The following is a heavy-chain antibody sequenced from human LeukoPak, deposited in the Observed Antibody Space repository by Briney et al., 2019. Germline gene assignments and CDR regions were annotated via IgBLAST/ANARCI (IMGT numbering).Heavy chain of an antibody. CDR3: AKDLHPNYYDSSGYLFIDY. D-gene: IGHD3-22*01. CDR1: GFTFSSYA. CDR2: ISGSGGST. J-gene: IGHJ4*01. Sequence: GGSLRLSCAASGFTFSSYAMSWVRQAPGKGLEWVSAISGSGGSTYYADSVKGRFTTSRDNSKNTLYLQMNSLRAEDTAVYYCAKDLHPNYYDSSGYLFIDYWGQGTLVTVSS. V-gene: IGHV3-23*01.